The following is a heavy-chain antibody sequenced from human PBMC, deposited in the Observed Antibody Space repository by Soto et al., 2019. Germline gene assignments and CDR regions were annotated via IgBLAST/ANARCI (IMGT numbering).Heavy chain of an antibody. CDR3: AKTPTYSYDSSANYFDY. Sequence: GGSLRLSCAASGFTFSTYAMSWVRQAPGKGLEWVSAISGSGGSTYYADSVKGRFTISRDNSKNTLYLQMNSLRAEDTAIYYCAKTPTYSYDSSANYFDYWGQGTLVTVSS. CDR2: ISGSGGST. CDR1: GFTFSTYA. J-gene: IGHJ4*02. V-gene: IGHV3-23*01. D-gene: IGHD3-22*01.